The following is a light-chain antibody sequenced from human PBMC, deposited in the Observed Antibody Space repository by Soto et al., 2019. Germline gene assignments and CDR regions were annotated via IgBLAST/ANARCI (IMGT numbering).Light chain of an antibody. J-gene: IGKJ4*01. CDR2: AAS. V-gene: IGKV1-9*01. CDR1: QGINSY. CDR3: QQHNTYPLT. Sequence: DIQLTQSPSFLSASVGARVTITCRASQGINSYLAWYQQKPGKAPKLLIYAASTLQGGVPSRFSGSGSGTEFSLTISSQQPEDFATYYCQQHNTYPLTFGGGTKVEIK.